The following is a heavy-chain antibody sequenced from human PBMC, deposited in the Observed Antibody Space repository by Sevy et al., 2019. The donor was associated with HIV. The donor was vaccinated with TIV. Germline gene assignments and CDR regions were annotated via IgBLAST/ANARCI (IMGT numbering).Heavy chain of an antibody. J-gene: IGHJ4*02. CDR1: GFTFSNYA. CDR3: ARGGYYYDNAAYYALDS. V-gene: IGHV3-33*01. Sequence: GGSLRLSCAATGFTFSNYAMHWVRQTPGKGLERVAIIWSDGRFENHGDSVKGRFTISRDNSKNTQYLQMNNVRVEDTAVYYCARGGYYYDNAAYYALDSWGQGTLVTVSS. CDR2: IWSDGRFE. D-gene: IGHD3-22*01.